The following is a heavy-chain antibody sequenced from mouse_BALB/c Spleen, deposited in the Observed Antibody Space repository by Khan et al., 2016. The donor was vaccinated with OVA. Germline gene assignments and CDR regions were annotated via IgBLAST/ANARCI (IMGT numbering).Heavy chain of an antibody. CDR1: GLSLTNYG. D-gene: IGHD2-2*01. CDR2: IWGDGST. J-gene: IGHJ3*01. CDR3: AIIYYGYDGFTH. Sequence: VQLQESGPGLVAPSQSLSITCTVSGLSLTNYGISWIRQPPGKGLEWLGVIWGDGSTNYHSALISRLSINKDNSKSQVFLKLNSLQTDDTATYYCAIIYYGYDGFTHWGQGTLVTVSA. V-gene: IGHV2-3*01.